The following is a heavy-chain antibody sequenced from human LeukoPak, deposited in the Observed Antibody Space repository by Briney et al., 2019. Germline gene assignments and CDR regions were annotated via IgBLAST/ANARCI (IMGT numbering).Heavy chain of an antibody. CDR3: ARDLTLTVAFDI. Sequence: SETLSLTCTVSRGSVTTYSWSWIRQPAGKGLEWIGRLSGSGDTNFNPSLKTRVTMSADESKNQFSLHLRSVTAADTAVYFWARDLTLTVAFDIWGQGTVVTVSS. D-gene: IGHD3-16*01. J-gene: IGHJ3*02. CDR1: RGSVTTYS. CDR2: LSGSGDT. V-gene: IGHV4-4*07.